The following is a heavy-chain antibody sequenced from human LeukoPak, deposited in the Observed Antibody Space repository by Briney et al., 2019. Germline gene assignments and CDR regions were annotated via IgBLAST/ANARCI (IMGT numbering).Heavy chain of an antibody. V-gene: IGHV3-13*01. CDR3: ARGRPNGSSSWHLVDY. D-gene: IGHD6-13*01. CDR2: IGTAGDT. Sequence: GGSPRLSCAASGFTFSSYDMHWVRQATGKGLEWVSAIGTAGDTYYPGSVKGRFTISRENAKNSLYLQMNSLRAGDTAVYYCARGRPNGSSSWHLVDYWGQGTLVTVSS. CDR1: GFTFSSYD. J-gene: IGHJ4*02.